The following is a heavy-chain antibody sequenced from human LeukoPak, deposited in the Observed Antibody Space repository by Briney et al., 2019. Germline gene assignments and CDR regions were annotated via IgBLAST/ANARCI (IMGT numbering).Heavy chain of an antibody. D-gene: IGHD3-10*01. CDR2: IIPIFGTA. V-gene: IGHV1-69*01. CDR1: GGTFSSYA. CDR3: ARSGEIKARAPAYYYYYGMDV. J-gene: IGHJ6*04. Sequence: SVKVSCKASGGTFSSYAISWVRQAPGQGLGWMGGIIPIFGTANYAQKFQGRVTITADESTSTAYMELSSLRSEDTAVYYCARSGEIKARAPAYYYYYGMDVWGKGTTVTVSS.